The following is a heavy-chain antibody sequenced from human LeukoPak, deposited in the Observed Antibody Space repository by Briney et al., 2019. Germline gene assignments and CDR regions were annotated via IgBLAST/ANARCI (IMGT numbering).Heavy chain of an antibody. CDR2: IYYSGST. D-gene: IGHD6-13*01. CDR3: ARGTYSSRRTLYYFDY. V-gene: IGHV4-31*03. Sequence: SETLSLTCTVSGGSISSGGYYWSWIRQHPGKGLEWIGYIYYSGSTYYNPSLKSRVTISVDTSKNQFSLKLSSATAADTAVYYCARGTYSSRRTLYYFDYWGQGALVTVSS. J-gene: IGHJ4*02. CDR1: GGSISSGGYY.